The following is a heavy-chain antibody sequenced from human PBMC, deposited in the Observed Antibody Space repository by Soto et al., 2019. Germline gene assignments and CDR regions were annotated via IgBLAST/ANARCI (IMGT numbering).Heavy chain of an antibody. CDR1: GFTFSNSW. CDR3: ARDPLVGANYYYGMDV. V-gene: IGHV3-15*07. CDR2: IKSKTDGGTT. Sequence: PGGSLRLSCAASGFTFSNSWINWVRQAPGKGLEWVGRIKSKTDGGTTDFAAPVKGRFAISRDDSKDMVYLQMNSLKTEDTGIYYCARDPLVGANYYYGMDVWGQGTTVTVSS. J-gene: IGHJ6*02. D-gene: IGHD1-26*01.